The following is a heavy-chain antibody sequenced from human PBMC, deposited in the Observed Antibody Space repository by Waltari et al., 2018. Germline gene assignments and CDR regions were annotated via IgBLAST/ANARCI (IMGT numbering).Heavy chain of an antibody. J-gene: IGHJ6*02. Sequence: QVQLVQSGAEVEKPGASVRVSCRASGYTFTNYGISWVRQVPGQGLEWMGWISAYNGITNYAQRIQGRVTLTTDTSTSTAYLDLRSLKSDDTAIYYCGRVALGSGFGPYFYYGMDVWGQGTTVTVSS. CDR1: GYTFTNYG. D-gene: IGHD6-19*01. CDR3: GRVALGSGFGPYFYYGMDV. V-gene: IGHV1-18*04. CDR2: ISAYNGIT.